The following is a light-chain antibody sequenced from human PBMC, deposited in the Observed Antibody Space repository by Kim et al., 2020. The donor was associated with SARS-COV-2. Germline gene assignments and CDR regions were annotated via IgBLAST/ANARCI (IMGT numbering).Light chain of an antibody. Sequence: GQPVTTSCPGTSGDVAGYNYLSWYQHHPDEAPKLMIYDVSKRPSGVSNRFSGSKSGNTASLTISGLQAEDEAAYYCSSYTSASTFVFGTGTKVTVL. CDR2: DVS. J-gene: IGLJ1*01. CDR3: SSYTSASTFV. CDR1: SGDVAGYNY. V-gene: IGLV2-14*03.